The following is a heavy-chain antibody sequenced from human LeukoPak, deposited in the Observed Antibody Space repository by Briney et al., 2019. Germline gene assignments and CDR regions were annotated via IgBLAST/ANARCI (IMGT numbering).Heavy chain of an antibody. V-gene: IGHV3-23*01. J-gene: IGHJ4*02. CDR2: VSATGYTT. CDR1: GFTLPYG. Sequence: GGSLRLSCVVSGFTLPYGMSWVRQAPGKGLEWVSYVSATGYTTSYADSVKGRFTISRDNSKNTLYLQMNSLRAEDTAVYYCAKAREIVVVVAATDYWGQGTLVTVSS. D-gene: IGHD2-15*01. CDR3: AKAREIVVVVAATDY.